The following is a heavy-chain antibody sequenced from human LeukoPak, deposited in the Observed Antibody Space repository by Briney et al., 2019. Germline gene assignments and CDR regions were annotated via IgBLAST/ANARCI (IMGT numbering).Heavy chain of an antibody. CDR2: INPSGGST. J-gene: IGHJ3*02. D-gene: IGHD2-8*02. CDR1: GYTFTSYD. Sequence: ASVKVSCKASGYTFTSYDINWVRQAPGQGLEWMGIINPSGGSTSYAQKFQGRVTMTRDMSTSTVYMELSSLRSEDTAVYYCAREGSIPGGAFDIWGQGTMVTVSS. CDR3: AREGSIPGGAFDI. V-gene: IGHV1-46*01.